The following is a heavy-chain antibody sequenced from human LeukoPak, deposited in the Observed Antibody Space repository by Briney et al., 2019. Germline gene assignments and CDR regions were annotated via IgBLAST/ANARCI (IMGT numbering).Heavy chain of an antibody. D-gene: IGHD6-19*01. CDR1: GGTFSNYA. J-gene: IGHJ4*02. CDR3: AGAPPGIAVSRFDY. V-gene: IGHV1-69*01. CDR2: IIPIFGTA. Sequence: EASVKVSCKASGGTFSNYAINWVRQAPGQGLEWMGGIIPIFGTANYAQKFQGRVTITADESTSTAYVELSSLRSEDTAVYYCAGAPPGIAVSRFDYWGQGTLVTVSS.